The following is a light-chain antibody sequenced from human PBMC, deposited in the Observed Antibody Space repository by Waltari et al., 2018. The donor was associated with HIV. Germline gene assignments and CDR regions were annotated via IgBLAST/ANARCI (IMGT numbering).Light chain of an antibody. CDR2: NNY. Sequence: QSVLTQPPSASGTPGQRVTIACSGSNSNIGSNTVNWYKQVQGTAPKLLIYNNYERPSGVPDRFSGSKSGSSASLAISGLQSEDEADYYCAAWDDSLRGLVFGGGTKLTVL. CDR1: NSNIGSNT. V-gene: IGLV1-44*01. CDR3: AAWDDSLRGLV. J-gene: IGLJ3*02.